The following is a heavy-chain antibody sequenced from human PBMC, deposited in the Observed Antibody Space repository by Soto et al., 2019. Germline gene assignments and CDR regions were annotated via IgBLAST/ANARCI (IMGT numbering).Heavy chain of an antibody. CDR1: GGSISSYY. V-gene: IGHV4-59*01. D-gene: IGHD3-22*01. Sequence: SETLSLTCTVSGGSISSYYWSWIRQPPGKGLEWIGYIYYSGSTNYNPSLKSRVTISVDTSKNQFSLKLSSVTAADTAVYYCAREWGRYYDSSGYLTGYFDCWGQGTLVTVSS. CDR2: IYYSGST. CDR3: AREWGRYYDSSGYLTGYFDC. J-gene: IGHJ4*02.